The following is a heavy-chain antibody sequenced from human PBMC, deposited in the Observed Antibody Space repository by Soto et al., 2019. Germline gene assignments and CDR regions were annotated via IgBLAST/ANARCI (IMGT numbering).Heavy chain of an antibody. CDR3: VTGERSRYSRTFDY. Sequence: PGGSLRLSCVASGFSFSTSVMHWVRHAPGKGLEWVAVVSYDRISKFYADSVKGRFTISSDDSKNTLYLQMDSLRVEDSAVYYCVTGERSRYSRTFDYWGHGPRVTVSS. V-gene: IGHV3-30*03. CDR2: VSYDRISK. D-gene: IGHD4-4*01. J-gene: IGHJ4*01. CDR1: GFSFSTSV.